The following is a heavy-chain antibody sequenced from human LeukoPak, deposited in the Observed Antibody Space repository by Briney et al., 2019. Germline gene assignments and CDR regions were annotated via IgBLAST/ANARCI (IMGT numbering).Heavy chain of an antibody. Sequence: SETLSLTCTVSGGSISSSSYYWGWIRQPPGKGLEWIGSIYYSGSTYYNPSLKSRVTISVDTSKNQFSLKLSSVTAADTAVYYCARVSAHGGWYLSYWGQGTLVTVSS. V-gene: IGHV4-39*07. CDR3: ARVSAHGGWYLSY. CDR2: IYYSGST. J-gene: IGHJ4*02. CDR1: GGSISSSSYY. D-gene: IGHD6-19*01.